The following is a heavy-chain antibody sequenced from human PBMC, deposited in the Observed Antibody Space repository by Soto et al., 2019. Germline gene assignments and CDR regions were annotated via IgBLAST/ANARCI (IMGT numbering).Heavy chain of an antibody. J-gene: IGHJ6*02. CDR3: ARGYDFWRGMDV. CDR2: INAGNGNT. V-gene: IGHV1-3*01. CDR1: GYTFTSYA. Sequence: ASVKVSCKASGYTFTSYAMHWVRQAPGQRLEWMGWINAGNGNTKYSQKFQGRVTITRDTSASTAYMELSSLRFEDTAMYSCARGYDFWRGMDVWGQGTTVTVSS. D-gene: IGHD3-3*01.